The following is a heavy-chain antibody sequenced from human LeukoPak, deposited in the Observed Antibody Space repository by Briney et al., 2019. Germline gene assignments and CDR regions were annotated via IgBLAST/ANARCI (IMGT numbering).Heavy chain of an antibody. J-gene: IGHJ3*02. V-gene: IGHV3-11*01. CDR2: ITSSDSSV. CDR3: AKVNYDILTGLLDI. D-gene: IGHD3-9*01. Sequence: GGSLRLSCAASGFTFSDCLMSWIRQAPGKGLEWVSYITSSDSSVYYADSVQGRFTISRDNAKNSLYLQMNSLRAEDTAVYYCAKVNYDILTGLLDIWGQGTMVTVSS. CDR1: GFTFSDCL.